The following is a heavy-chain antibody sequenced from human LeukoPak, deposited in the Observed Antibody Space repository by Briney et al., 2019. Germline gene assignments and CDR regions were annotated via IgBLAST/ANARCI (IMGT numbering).Heavy chain of an antibody. V-gene: IGHV1-2*02. CDR2: INPNSGGT. CDR3: ARGHEDLVVVVTAIEYFQH. Sequence: ASVKVSCKASGYTFTGYYMHWVRQAPGQGLEWMGWINPNSGGTNYAQKFQGRVTMTRDTSISTAYMELSRLRSDDTAVYYCARGHEDLVVVVTAIEYFQHWGQGTLVTVSS. CDR1: GYTFTGYY. J-gene: IGHJ1*01. D-gene: IGHD2-21*02.